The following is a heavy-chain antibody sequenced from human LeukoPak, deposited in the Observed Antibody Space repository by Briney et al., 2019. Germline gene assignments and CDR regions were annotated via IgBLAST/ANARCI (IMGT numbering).Heavy chain of an antibody. CDR3: AGSLAARDAFDP. D-gene: IGHD2-15*01. Sequence: PGGSLRLSCAAPGFTFSDYYMRWVRQAPGKGLEWGSYICSSSSYTNYADSVKGRFTISRDNVKNSLYLQMNSLRAEDTAVYYCAGSLAARDAFDPWGQGTLVTVSS. CDR2: ICSSSSYT. J-gene: IGHJ5*02. V-gene: IGHV3-11*03. CDR1: GFTFSDYY.